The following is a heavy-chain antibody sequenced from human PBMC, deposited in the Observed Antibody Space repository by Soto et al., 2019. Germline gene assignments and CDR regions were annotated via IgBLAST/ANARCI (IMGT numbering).Heavy chain of an antibody. J-gene: IGHJ4*02. CDR3: AADATAWQQMVPSDY. D-gene: IGHD2-8*01. CDR1: GFTFTSSA. CDR2: IDVGSGYT. V-gene: IGHV1-58*01. Sequence: SVKVSCKASGFTFTSSALQWVRQARGQRLEWIGWIDVGSGYTNYAQRFQDRVTLTRDMSTATTYMELSRLTSEDTAIYYCAADATAWQQMVPSDYWGQGTLVTVSS.